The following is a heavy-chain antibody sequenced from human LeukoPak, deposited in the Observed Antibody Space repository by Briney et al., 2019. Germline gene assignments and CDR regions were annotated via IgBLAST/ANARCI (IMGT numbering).Heavy chain of an antibody. CDR3: AKVPDSSSWYLLDY. CDR2: ISGSGGST. D-gene: IGHD6-13*01. CDR1: GFTFSSYA. J-gene: IGHJ4*02. Sequence: PGGSLRLSCAASGFTFSSYAMSWVRQAPGKGLEWVSAISGSGGSTYYADSVKGRFTISRDNSKNTLYLQMNSLRAEDTAVYYCAKVPDSSSWYLLDYWGQGTLVTVSS. V-gene: IGHV3-23*01.